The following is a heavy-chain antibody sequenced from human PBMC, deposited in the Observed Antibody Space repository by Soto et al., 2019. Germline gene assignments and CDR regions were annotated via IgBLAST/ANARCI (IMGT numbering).Heavy chain of an antibody. CDR3: ARTPRGGNWFDP. CDR2: IYPGDSDT. D-gene: IGHD3-16*01. V-gene: IGHV5-51*01. J-gene: IGHJ5*02. CDR1: GYNFTSYW. Sequence: ASVKVSCKASGYNFTSYWIGWVRQMPGKGLEWMGIIYPGDSDTRYSPSFQGQVTISADKSISTAYLQWSSLKASDTAMYYCARTPRGGNWFDPWGQGTLVTVSS.